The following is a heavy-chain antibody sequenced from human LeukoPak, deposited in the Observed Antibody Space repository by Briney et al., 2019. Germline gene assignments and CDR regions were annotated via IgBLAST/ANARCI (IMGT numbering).Heavy chain of an antibody. CDR2: ISSSSSYI. D-gene: IGHD2-15*01. V-gene: IGHV3-21*01. Sequence: YPGGSLRLSCAASGFTFSSYSMNWVRQAPGKGLEWVSSISSSSSYIYYADSVKGRFTISRDNAKNSLYLQMNSLRAEDTAVYYCAKVVVVVASFDAFDIWGQGTMVTVSS. CDR1: GFTFSSYS. CDR3: AKVVVVVASFDAFDI. J-gene: IGHJ3*02.